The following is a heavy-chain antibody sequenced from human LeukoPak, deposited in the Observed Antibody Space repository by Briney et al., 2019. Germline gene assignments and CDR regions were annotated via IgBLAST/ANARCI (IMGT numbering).Heavy chain of an antibody. CDR2: INHSGST. CDR1: GGSFSGYY. CDR3: ARVTLPYYYGSGSYLLRYNWFDP. Sequence: ETLSLTCAVYGGSFSGYYWSWIRQPPGKGLEWIGEINHSGSTNYNPSLKSRVTISVDTSKNQFSLKLSSVTAADTAVYYCARVTLPYYYGSGSYLLRYNWFDPWGQGTLVTVSS. J-gene: IGHJ5*02. D-gene: IGHD3-10*01. V-gene: IGHV4-34*01.